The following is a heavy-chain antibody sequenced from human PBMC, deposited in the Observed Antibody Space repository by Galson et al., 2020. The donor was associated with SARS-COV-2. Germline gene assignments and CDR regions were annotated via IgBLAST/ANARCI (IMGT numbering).Heavy chain of an antibody. J-gene: IGHJ6*03. V-gene: IGHV3-74*01. CDR1: GFTFSTYW. D-gene: IGHD3-10*01. CDR3: ARESAVQGGYYMDV. CDR2: IHRDGSTT. Sequence: GGSLRLSCAASGFTFSTYWMHWVRQAPGKGLVWVSRIHRDGSTTTYADSAQGRFTISRDNAKNTLYLQMSSLRAEDAAVYYCARESAVQGGYYMDVWGKGTTVTVSS.